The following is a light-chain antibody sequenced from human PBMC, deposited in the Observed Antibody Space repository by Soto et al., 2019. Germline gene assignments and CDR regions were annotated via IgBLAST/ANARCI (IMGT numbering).Light chain of an antibody. Sequence: LTQPPSASGSPGQSVTISCTGTSRDIGGYDFVSWYQQHPGKAPKLLIYDVIKRPSGVPDRFSGSKSGNTASLTVSGLQTDDEADYYCSSYGGSNNLLFGGGTKLTVL. CDR2: DVI. V-gene: IGLV2-8*01. J-gene: IGLJ2*01. CDR3: SSYGGSNNLL. CDR1: SRDIGGYDF.